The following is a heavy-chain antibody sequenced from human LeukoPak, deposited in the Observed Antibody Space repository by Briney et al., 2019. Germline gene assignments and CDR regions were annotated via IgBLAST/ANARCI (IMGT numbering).Heavy chain of an antibody. V-gene: IGHV4-31*03. D-gene: IGHD3-22*01. CDR2: IYYSGST. CDR1: GGSISSGGYY. Sequence: NPTQTLSLTCTVSGGSISSGGYYWSCIRQHPGKGLEWIGYIYYSGSTYYNPSLKSRVTISVDTSKNQFSLKLSSVTAADTAVYYCARASSGYYYDYWGQGTLVTVSS. J-gene: IGHJ4*02. CDR3: ARASSGYYYDY.